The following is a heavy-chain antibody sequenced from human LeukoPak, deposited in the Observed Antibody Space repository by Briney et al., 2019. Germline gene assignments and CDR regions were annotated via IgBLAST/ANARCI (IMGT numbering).Heavy chain of an antibody. D-gene: IGHD3-10*01. CDR1: GYSISSGYY. J-gene: IGHJ5*02. CDR3: ARDSGVRGVLSNWFDP. Sequence: SETLSLTCAVSGYSISSGYYWRWIRQPPGKGLEWIGSIYHSGSTYYNPSLKSRVTISVDTSKNQFSLKLSSVTAADTAVYYCARDSGVRGVLSNWFDPWGQGTLVTVSS. V-gene: IGHV4-38-2*02. CDR2: IYHSGST.